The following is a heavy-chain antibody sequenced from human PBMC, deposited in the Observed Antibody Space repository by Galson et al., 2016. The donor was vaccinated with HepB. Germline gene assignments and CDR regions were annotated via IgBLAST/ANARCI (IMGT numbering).Heavy chain of an antibody. CDR3: ARDPINPYFVWLYGMDV. D-gene: IGHD3-9*01. J-gene: IGHJ6*02. Sequence: SVKVSCKASGYTFHSYAISWVRQAPGQGLAWMGWISGYTAKTHTAPSFQGRVTMTIDTSASTAYLELRSLRSDDTALYYCARDPINPYFVWLYGMDVWGQGTTVTVSS. CDR2: ISGYTAKT. CDR1: GYTFHSYA. V-gene: IGHV1-18*01.